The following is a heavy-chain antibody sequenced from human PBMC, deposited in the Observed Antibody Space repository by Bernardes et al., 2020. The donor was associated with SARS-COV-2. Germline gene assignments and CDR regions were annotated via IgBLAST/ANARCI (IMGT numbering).Heavy chain of an antibody. CDR3: ARVTTGTHSWPGMVDY. CDR2: TYYSGTA. CDR1: GGSISSSSYY. Sequence: SETLSLTCTVSGGSISSSSYYWGWIRQPPGQGLEWIATTYYSGTAYLNPSLESRVTTSVDTSKNQFSLKLGSFTAADTAVYYCARVTTGTHSWPGMVDYWGQGKLVTVSS. D-gene: IGHD1-1*01. V-gene: IGHV4-39*01. J-gene: IGHJ4*02.